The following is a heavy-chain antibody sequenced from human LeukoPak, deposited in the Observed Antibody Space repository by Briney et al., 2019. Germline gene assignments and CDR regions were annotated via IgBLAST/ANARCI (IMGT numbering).Heavy chain of an antibody. CDR3: ARVLYYYDSSGYYFDY. J-gene: IGHJ4*02. CDR2: IIPIFGTA. V-gene: IGHV1-69*05. D-gene: IGHD3-22*01. CDR1: GGTFSSYA. Sequence: ASVKVSCKASGGTFSSYAISWVRQAPGQGLEWMGRIIPIFGTANYAQKFQGRVTITTDESTSTAYMELSSLRSEDTAVYYCARVLYYYDSSGYYFDYWGQGTLVTVSS.